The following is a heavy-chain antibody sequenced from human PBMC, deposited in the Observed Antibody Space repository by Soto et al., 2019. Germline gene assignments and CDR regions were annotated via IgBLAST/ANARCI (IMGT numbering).Heavy chain of an antibody. D-gene: IGHD3-10*01. Sequence: EVQLVESGGGLVQPGRSLRLSCAASGFTFDDYAMHWVRQAPGKGLEWVSGISWNSGSIGYADSVKGRFTISRDNAKNALYLQINSLRAEDTALYYCMHRGEYGMDVWGQGTTVTVSS. J-gene: IGHJ6*02. CDR1: GFTFDDYA. CDR2: ISWNSGSI. V-gene: IGHV3-9*01. CDR3: MHRGEYGMDV.